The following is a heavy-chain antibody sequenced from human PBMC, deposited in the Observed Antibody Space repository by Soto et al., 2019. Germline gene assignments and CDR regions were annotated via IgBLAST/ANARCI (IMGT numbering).Heavy chain of an antibody. CDR2: IYYSGST. V-gene: IGHV4-39*01. J-gene: IGHJ5*02. D-gene: IGHD3-22*01. Sequence: LSETLSLTCTVSGGSISSSSYYWGWIRQPPGKGLEWIGSIYYSGSTYYNPSLKSRVTISVDTSKNQFSLKLSSVTAADTAVYYCARQMQRITMIVGVLNWFDPWGQGTLVTVSS. CDR1: GGSISSSSYY. CDR3: ARQMQRITMIVGVLNWFDP.